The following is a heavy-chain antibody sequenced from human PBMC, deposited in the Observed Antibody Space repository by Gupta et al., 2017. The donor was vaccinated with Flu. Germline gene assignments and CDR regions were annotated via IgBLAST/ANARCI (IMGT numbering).Heavy chain of an antibody. CDR2: VSASGFNT. CDR1: GVNFRTSA. V-gene: IGHV3-23*01. CDR3: ARLPFRSGLSTDS. Sequence: ELQLLESGGGWVQPGGSLRLSCEVSGVNFRTSALSWVRLAPGKGLEWVCDVSASGFNTYYVDSVKGRFTISRDNSKNTVSLQMHSLRVEDTAVYFCARLPFRSGLSTDSWGRGTPVTVSS. D-gene: IGHD2-8*02. J-gene: IGHJ4*02.